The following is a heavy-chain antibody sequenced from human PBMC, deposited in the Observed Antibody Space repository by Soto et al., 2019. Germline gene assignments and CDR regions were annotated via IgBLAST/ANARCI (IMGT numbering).Heavy chain of an antibody. V-gene: IGHV3-33*01. J-gene: IGHJ4*02. CDR1: GFTFSSYG. D-gene: IGHD3-3*01. CDR3: ARDPGVTNYYFDY. CDR2: IWYDGSKQ. Sequence: QVQLVESGGGVVQPGTSVRLSCAPSGFTFSSYGMHWVRQAPGKGLEWVAVIWYDGSKQYYADSVKGRFTISRDNSKNTLYLQMNSLRAEDTAVYYCARDPGVTNYYFDYWGQGALVTVSS.